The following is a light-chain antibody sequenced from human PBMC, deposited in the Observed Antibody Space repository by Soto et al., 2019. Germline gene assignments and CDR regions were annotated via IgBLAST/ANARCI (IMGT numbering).Light chain of an antibody. CDR2: LEGSGSY. Sequence: QSVLTQSSSASASLGSSVKLTCTLSSGHSSYIIAWHQQQPGKAPRYLMKLEGSGSYNKGSGVPDRFSGYSSGADRYLTISNLQVEDEADYYCETWDSNTHVFGGGTKLTVL. J-gene: IGLJ3*02. CDR1: SGHSSYI. V-gene: IGLV4-60*02. CDR3: ETWDSNTHV.